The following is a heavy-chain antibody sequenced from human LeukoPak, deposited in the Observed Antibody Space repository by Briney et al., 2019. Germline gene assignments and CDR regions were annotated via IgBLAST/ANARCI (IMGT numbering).Heavy chain of an antibody. CDR2: INPNSGGT. J-gene: IGHJ4*02. D-gene: IGHD2-15*01. CDR3: ARTPGYCSGGSCYYFDY. Sequence: ASVKVSCKASGYTFTGYYMHWVRQAPGQGLEWMGWINPNSGGTNYAQKFQGWVTMTRDTSISTAYMELSRLRSDDTAVYYCARTPGYCSGGSCYYFDYWGQGTLVTVSS. CDR1: GYTFTGYY. V-gene: IGHV1-2*04.